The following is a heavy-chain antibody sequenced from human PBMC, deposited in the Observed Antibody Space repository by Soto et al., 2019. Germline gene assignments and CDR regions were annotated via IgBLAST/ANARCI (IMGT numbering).Heavy chain of an antibody. CDR3: ARKQPSAIQWWVFGMEV. CDR2: TFSGGNT. V-gene: IGHV3-53*02. D-gene: IGHD2-21*01. CDR1: GFSISSNY. Sequence: ELQLVETGGGSIQTGGSLRLSCAASGFSISSNYIAWVRQPPGKGLEWVSTTFSGGNTEYAASVKGRCSISRDNYKNTLYLQMENLRVEDTAVYYCARKQPSAIQWWVFGMEVWGQGNRVSGSS. J-gene: IGHJ6*01.